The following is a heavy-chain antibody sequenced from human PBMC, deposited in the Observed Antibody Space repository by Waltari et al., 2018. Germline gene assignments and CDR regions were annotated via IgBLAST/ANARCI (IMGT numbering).Heavy chain of an antibody. V-gene: IGHV3-9*01. D-gene: IGHD3-10*01. Sequence: EVQLVESGGDLVQPGRSLRLSCAASGFTFDAYAMQWVRQSPGKGLGWVAGISWNGRSIHYVDSVKGRFTISRDNAKNSLYLQMNSLRVEDTALYYCAKDGDYYRRWGAFDFWGQGTMVTVSS. CDR2: ISWNGRSI. J-gene: IGHJ3*01. CDR1: GFTFDAYA. CDR3: AKDGDYYRRWGAFDF.